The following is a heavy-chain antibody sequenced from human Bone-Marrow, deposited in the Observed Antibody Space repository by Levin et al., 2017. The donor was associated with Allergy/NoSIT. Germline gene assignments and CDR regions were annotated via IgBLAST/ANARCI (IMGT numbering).Heavy chain of an antibody. CDR2: FDPEDGET. Sequence: GESLKISCKVSGYTLTELSMHWVRQAPGKGLEWMGGFDPEDGETIYAQKFQGRVTMTEDTSTDTAYMELSSLRSEDTAVYYCATDLSGYESSGAFDIWGQGTMVTVSS. V-gene: IGHV1-24*01. D-gene: IGHD5-12*01. CDR3: ATDLSGYESSGAFDI. J-gene: IGHJ3*02. CDR1: GYTLTELS.